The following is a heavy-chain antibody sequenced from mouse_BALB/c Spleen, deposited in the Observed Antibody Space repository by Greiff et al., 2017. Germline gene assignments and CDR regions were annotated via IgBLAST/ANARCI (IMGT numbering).Heavy chain of an antibody. CDR1: GYTFTSYV. Sequence: VQLKESGPELVKPGASVKMSCKASGYTFTSYVMHWVKQKPGQGLEWIGYINPYNDGTKYHEKFKGKATLTSDKSSSTAYMELSSLTSEDSAVYYCARDYGSSYDYAMDYWGQGTSVTVSS. CDR3: ARDYGSSYDYAMDY. V-gene: IGHV1-14*01. D-gene: IGHD1-1*01. J-gene: IGHJ4*01. CDR2: INPYNDGT.